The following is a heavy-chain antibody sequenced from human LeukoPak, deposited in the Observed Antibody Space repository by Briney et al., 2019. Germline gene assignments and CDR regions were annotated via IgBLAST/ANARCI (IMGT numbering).Heavy chain of an antibody. D-gene: IGHD3-3*01. J-gene: IGHJ5*02. V-gene: IGHV1-18*01. CDR2: ITTYNGNT. Sequence: ASVKVSCKASGYTFTSYGISWVRQAPGQGLEWMGWITTYNGNTNYAQKLQGRVTMTTDTSTSTAYMELRSLRSDDTAVYYCARVHNIGYDFWSGYYTWFDPWGQGTLVTVSS. CDR1: GYTFTSYG. CDR3: ARVHNIGYDFWSGYYTWFDP.